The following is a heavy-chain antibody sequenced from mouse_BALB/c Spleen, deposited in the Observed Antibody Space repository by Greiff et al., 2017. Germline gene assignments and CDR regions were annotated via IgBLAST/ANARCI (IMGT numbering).Heavy chain of an antibody. CDR1: GFTFSSYA. Sequence: EVKLVESGGGLVKPGGSLKLSCAASGFTFSSYAMSWVRQTPEKRLEWVASISSGGSTYYPDSVKGRFTISRDNAKNTLYLQMSSLKSEDTAMYYCARQGLRDYYAMDYWGQGTSVTVSS. CDR2: ISSGGST. V-gene: IGHV5-6-5*01. CDR3: ARQGLRDYYAMDY. J-gene: IGHJ4*01. D-gene: IGHD2-2*01.